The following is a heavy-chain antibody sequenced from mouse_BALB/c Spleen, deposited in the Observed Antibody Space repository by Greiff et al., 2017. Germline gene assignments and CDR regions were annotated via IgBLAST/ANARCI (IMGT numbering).Heavy chain of an antibody. CDR3: ARDGYDKAY. D-gene: IGHD2-2*01. Sequence: EVKVVESGGGLVKPGGSLKLSCAASGFAFSSYDMSWVRQTPEKRLEWVAYISSGGGSTYYPDTVKGRFTISRDNAKNTLYLQMSSLKSEDTAMYYCARDGYDKAYWGQGTLVTVSA. CDR1: GFAFSSYD. CDR2: ISSGGGST. V-gene: IGHV5-12-1*01. J-gene: IGHJ3*01.